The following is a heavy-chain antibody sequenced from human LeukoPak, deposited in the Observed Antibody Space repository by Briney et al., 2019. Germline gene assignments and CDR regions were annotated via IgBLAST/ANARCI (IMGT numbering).Heavy chain of an antibody. J-gene: IGHJ4*02. CDR1: GYTFTSYG. Sequence: ASVKVSCKASGYTFTSYGISWVRQAPGQGLEWMGWISAYNGNTNYAQKLQGGVTMTTDTSTSTAYMELRSLRSDDTAVYYCARDSVVASYCSSTSCSRSDYWGQGTLVTVSS. V-gene: IGHV1-18*01. CDR2: ISAYNGNT. CDR3: ARDSVVASYCSSTSCSRSDY. D-gene: IGHD2-2*01.